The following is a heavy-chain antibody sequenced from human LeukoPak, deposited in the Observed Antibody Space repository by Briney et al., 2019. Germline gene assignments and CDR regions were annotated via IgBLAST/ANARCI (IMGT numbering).Heavy chain of an antibody. CDR3: ARTVILDSSGCYPGWFDP. Sequence: PSETLSLTCTVSGGSISSYYWSWIRQPAGKGLEWIGRIYTSGSTNYNPSFKSRVTMSVDTSKNQFSLKLSSVTAADTAVYYCARTVILDSSGCYPGWFDPWGQGTPVTVSS. J-gene: IGHJ5*02. D-gene: IGHD3-22*01. CDR1: GGSISSYY. V-gene: IGHV4-4*07. CDR2: IYTSGST.